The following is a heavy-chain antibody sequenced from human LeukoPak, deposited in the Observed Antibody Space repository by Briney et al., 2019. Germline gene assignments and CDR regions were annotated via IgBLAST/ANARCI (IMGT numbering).Heavy chain of an antibody. J-gene: IGHJ4*02. CDR2: INHSGST. Sequence: GSLRLSCAASGFTFSSYGMSWVRQAPGKGLEWIGEINHSGSTNYNPSLKSGVTITVDTSKNQFSLKLSSVTAADTAVYYCARRRALYYYGSGANWYFDYWGEGSLVTVSS. CDR1: GFTFSSYG. D-gene: IGHD3-10*01. V-gene: IGHV4-34*01. CDR3: ARRRALYYYGSGANWYFDY.